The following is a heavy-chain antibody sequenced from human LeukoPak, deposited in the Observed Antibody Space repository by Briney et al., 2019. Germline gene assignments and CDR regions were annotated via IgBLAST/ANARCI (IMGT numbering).Heavy chain of an antibody. CDR2: INPSGGST. CDR3: ARGPIVVVLAATPLDS. D-gene: IGHD2-15*01. Sequence: ASVKVSCKASGYTFTSYYMHWVRQAPGQGLEWMGIINPSGGSTSYAQKFQGRVTMTRDTSISTAHMELSRLRSDDTAMYYCARGPIVVVLAATPLDSWGQGTLVTVSS. CDR1: GYTFTSYY. J-gene: IGHJ4*02. V-gene: IGHV1-46*01.